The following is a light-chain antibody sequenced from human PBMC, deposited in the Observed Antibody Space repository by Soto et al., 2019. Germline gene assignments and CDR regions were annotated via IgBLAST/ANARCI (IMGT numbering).Light chain of an antibody. CDR1: SSDVSGHNY. V-gene: IGLV2-8*01. CDR2: EVT. Sequence: QSALTQPPSASGSPGQSVTISCTGTSSDVSGHNYVSWYQQHPGKAPKLMIYEVTQRPSGVPDRFSGSKSGNTASLTVSGLQAEDEADYYCCSYAGNNNVFGTGTKLTVL. CDR3: CSYAGNNNV. J-gene: IGLJ1*01.